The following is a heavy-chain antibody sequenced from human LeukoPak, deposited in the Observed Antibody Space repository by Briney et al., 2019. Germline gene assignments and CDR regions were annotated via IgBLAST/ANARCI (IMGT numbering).Heavy chain of an antibody. J-gene: IGHJ6*02. D-gene: IGHD4-23*01. V-gene: IGHV1-69*13. Sequence: SVKVSCKASGGTFSSYAISWVRQAPGQGLEWMGGIIPIFGTTNYAQKFQGRVTITADESTSTAYMELSSLRSEDTAVYYCARRAMVVTRIENYYQGMDVWGQGTSVTVSS. CDR1: GGTFSSYA. CDR2: IIPIFGTT. CDR3: ARRAMVVTRIENYYQGMDV.